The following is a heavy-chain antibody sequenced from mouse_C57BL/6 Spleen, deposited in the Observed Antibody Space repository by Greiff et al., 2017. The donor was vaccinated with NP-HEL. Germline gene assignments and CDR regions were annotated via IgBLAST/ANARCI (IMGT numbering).Heavy chain of an antibody. D-gene: IGHD2-4*01. CDR1: GYTFTGYW. CDR3: ARSIYYDYDGSWFAY. J-gene: IGHJ3*01. V-gene: IGHV1-9*01. CDR2: ILPGSGST. Sequence: QLQQSGAELLKPGASVKLSCKATGYTFTGYWIEWVKQRPGHGLEWIGEILPGSGSTNYNEKFKGKATFTADTSSNTAYMQLSSLTTDDSAIYYCARSIYYDYDGSWFAYWGQGTLVTVSA.